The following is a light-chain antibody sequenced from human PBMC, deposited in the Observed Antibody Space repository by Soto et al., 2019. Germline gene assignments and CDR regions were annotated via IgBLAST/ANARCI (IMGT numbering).Light chain of an antibody. J-gene: IGKJ4*01. CDR3: QQYDNPLN. Sequence: DIQMNQSPSSLSASVGDRVTITCQASQDISNYLNWYQQKPGKAPKLLIYDASNLETGVPSRFSVSGYGTDFTFTISSLQPEDIATYYCQQYDNPLNFGGGTKVEIK. CDR1: QDISNY. V-gene: IGKV1-33*01. CDR2: DAS.